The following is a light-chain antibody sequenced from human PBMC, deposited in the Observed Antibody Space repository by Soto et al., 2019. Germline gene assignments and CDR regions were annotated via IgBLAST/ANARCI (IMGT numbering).Light chain of an antibody. V-gene: IGLV2-14*01. Sequence: QSVLTQPASVSGSPGQSITISCTGTSSDVGGYNYVSWYQHHPVKAPKLLIYEVSNRPSGVSDRLSGSRSGNTASLTISGLQAEDESDYYCISYTSSSTWMFGGGTKLTVL. CDR2: EVS. CDR1: SSDVGGYNY. J-gene: IGLJ3*02. CDR3: ISYTSSSTWM.